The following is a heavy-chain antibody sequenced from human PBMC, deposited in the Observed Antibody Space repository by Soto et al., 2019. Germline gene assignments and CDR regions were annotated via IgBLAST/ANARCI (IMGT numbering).Heavy chain of an antibody. J-gene: IGHJ4*02. Sequence: EVPLGESGGRLVQPGRSLRLSCGGTGLNFDDFAMHWVRQAPGKGLEWVSGITWNSRVLAYADSVKGRFTISRDNASNSVYLQMDSLRDADTALYYCAKGRSDFWSPYYFVSWGQGTLVTVSS. D-gene: IGHD3-3*01. V-gene: IGHV3-9*01. CDR3: AKGRSDFWSPYYFVS. CDR1: GLNFDDFA. CDR2: ITWNSRVL.